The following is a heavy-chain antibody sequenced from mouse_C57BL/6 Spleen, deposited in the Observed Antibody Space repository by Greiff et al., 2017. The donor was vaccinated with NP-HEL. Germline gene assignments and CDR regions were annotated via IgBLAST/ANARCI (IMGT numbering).Heavy chain of an antibody. D-gene: IGHD2-1*01. CDR1: GYTFTSYW. Sequence: VQLQQSGAELVRPGTSVKLSCKASGYTFTSYWMHWVKQRPGQGLEWIGVIDPSDSYTNYNQKFKGKATLTVDTSSSTAYMQLSSLTSEDSAVYYCARRGISGNYDYAMDYWGQGTSVTVSS. V-gene: IGHV1-59*01. CDR2: IDPSDSYT. CDR3: ARRGISGNYDYAMDY. J-gene: IGHJ4*01.